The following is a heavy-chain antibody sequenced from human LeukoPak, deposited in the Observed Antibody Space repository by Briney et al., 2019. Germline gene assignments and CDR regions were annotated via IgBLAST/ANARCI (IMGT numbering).Heavy chain of an antibody. D-gene: IGHD5-18*01. V-gene: IGHV1-46*01. J-gene: IGHJ4*02. CDR2: INPSGGST. CDR3: ARDLRDTAPI. CDR1: GFTFSSYG. Sequence: GGSLRLSCAASGFTFSSYGMHWVRQAPGQGLEWMGIINPSGGSTSYAQKFQGRVTMTRDTSTSTVYMELSSLRSEDTAVYYCARDLRDTAPIWGQGTLVTVSS.